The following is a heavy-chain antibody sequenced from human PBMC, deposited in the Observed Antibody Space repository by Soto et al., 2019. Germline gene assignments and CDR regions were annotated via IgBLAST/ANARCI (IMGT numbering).Heavy chain of an antibody. CDR2: INPNSGGT. V-gene: IGHV1-2*02. D-gene: IGHD6-6*01. CDR1: GYTFTGYY. Sequence: ASVKVSCKASGYTFTGYYMHWVRQAPGQGLEWIGWINPNSGGTNYAQKFQGRVTMTRDTSISTAYMELSRLRSDDTAVYYCARGMLSIAARPDAFDIWGQGTMVTVSS. CDR3: ARGMLSIAARPDAFDI. J-gene: IGHJ3*02.